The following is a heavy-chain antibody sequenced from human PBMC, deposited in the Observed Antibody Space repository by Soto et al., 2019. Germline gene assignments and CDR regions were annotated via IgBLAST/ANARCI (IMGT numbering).Heavy chain of an antibody. J-gene: IGHJ6*02. D-gene: IGHD3-3*01. CDR3: ARENSESCGVVTQGMDV. V-gene: IGHV4-30-4*01. CDR1: GGSISSGDYY. CDR2: IYYSGST. Sequence: QVQLQESGPGLVKPSQTLSLTCTVSGGSISSGDYYWSWIRQPPGKGLEWIGYIYYSGSTYYNPSLKRRVTISVDTSKNQVSLKLSSVTAADTAVYYCARENSESCGVVTQGMDVWGQGTTVTVSS.